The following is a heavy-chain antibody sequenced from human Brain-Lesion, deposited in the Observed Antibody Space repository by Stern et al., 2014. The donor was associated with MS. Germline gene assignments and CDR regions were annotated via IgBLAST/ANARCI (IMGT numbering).Heavy chain of an antibody. CDR1: GFSFSTYA. V-gene: IGHV3-23*04. D-gene: IGHD6-19*01. CDR3: AKWPHHIAVAGTRYFQH. CDR2: IIGRGGPT. J-gene: IGHJ1*01. Sequence: EVQLVESGGGLVQPGGSLRLSCAASGFSFSTYAMSWVRQTPGKGLQWVSVIIGRGGPTSYADSVKGRFTISRDNSKNTLYLQMDSLRADDTAVYYCAKWPHHIAVAGTRYFQHWGQGTLVTVSS.